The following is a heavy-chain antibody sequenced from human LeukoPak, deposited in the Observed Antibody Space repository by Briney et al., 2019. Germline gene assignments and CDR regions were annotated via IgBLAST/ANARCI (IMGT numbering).Heavy chain of an antibody. CDR3: AREDGRGYYYYMDV. J-gene: IGHJ6*03. D-gene: IGHD5-24*01. Sequence: ASVKVSCKASGYTFTGYYMHWVRQAPGQGLEWMGWINPNSGGTNFAQKFQGRVTMTRDTSISTAYMELSRLRSDDTAVCYCAREDGRGYYYYMDVWGKGTTVTVSS. V-gene: IGHV1-2*02. CDR1: GYTFTGYY. CDR2: INPNSGGT.